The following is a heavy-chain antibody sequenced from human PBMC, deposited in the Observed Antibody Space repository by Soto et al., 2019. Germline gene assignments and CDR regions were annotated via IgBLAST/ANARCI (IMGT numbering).Heavy chain of an antibody. CDR1: GFTFISYA. V-gene: IGHV3-23*01. CDR2: ISGSGGST. D-gene: IGHD2-2*02. Sequence: XESLRLSFAASGFTFISYAMSWVRQAPGKGLEWVSAISGSGGSTYYADSVKGRFTISRDNSKNTLYLQMNSLRAEDTAVYYCAKGGLYCSSTSCYTGGYYYYYYGMDVWDQGTTVTVSS. CDR3: AKGGLYCSSTSCYTGGYYYYYYGMDV. J-gene: IGHJ6*02.